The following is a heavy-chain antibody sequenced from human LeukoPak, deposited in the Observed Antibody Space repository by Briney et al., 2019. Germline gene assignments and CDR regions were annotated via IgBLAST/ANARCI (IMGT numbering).Heavy chain of an antibody. D-gene: IGHD6-19*01. CDR2: FYNSGST. V-gene: IGHV4-4*09. Sequence: SETLSLTCTVSGGSVNSHHWSWTRQPPGKGMEWIGTFYNSGSTAYNPSLKSRVTISVDTSRNQFSLNLSSVTAADTAVYYCASGKQWLAFDFWGQGFLVTVSS. CDR3: ASGKQWLAFDF. J-gene: IGHJ4*02. CDR1: GGSVNSHH.